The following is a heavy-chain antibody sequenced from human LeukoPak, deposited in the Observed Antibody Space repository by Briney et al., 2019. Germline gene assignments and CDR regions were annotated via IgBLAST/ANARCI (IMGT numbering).Heavy chain of an antibody. Sequence: PGGSLRLSCAASGFTFSSYAMSWVRQAPGKGLEWVSAISGSGGSTYYADSVKGRFTISRDNSKNTLYLQMNSLRAEATAVYYCAKGSSGTAMVAYYFDYWGQGTLVTVSS. CDR1: GFTFSSYA. CDR3: AKGSSGTAMVAYYFDY. V-gene: IGHV3-23*01. J-gene: IGHJ4*02. CDR2: ISGSGGST. D-gene: IGHD5-18*01.